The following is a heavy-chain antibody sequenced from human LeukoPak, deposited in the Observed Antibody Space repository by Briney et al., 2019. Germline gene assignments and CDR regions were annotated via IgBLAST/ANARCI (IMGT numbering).Heavy chain of an antibody. CDR2: IYNSGST. CDR1: GFTVGYNY. Sequence: GGSLRLSCAASGFTVGYNYMTWVRQAPGKGLEWVSVIYNSGSTYYADSVKGRFTISRDNSKNTMYLQMNSLRAEDTAVYYCAKETTVVTLGYWGQGTLVTVSS. J-gene: IGHJ4*02. V-gene: IGHV3-66*01. D-gene: IGHD4-23*01. CDR3: AKETTVVTLGY.